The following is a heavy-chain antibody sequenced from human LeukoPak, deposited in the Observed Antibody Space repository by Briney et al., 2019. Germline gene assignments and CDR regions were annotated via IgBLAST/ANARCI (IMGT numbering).Heavy chain of an antibody. CDR2: ISGSSSKI. J-gene: IGHJ4*02. V-gene: IGHV3-21*01. CDR1: GFTFSSYT. CDR3: ARDAYGDYGFDY. Sequence: GGCLRLSCAASGFTFSSYTMNLVRQPPGKGLEWVSSISGSSSKIYYADPVKGRFTISRDNAKDSLYLQMNSLRADDTAVYYCARDAYGDYGFDYWGQGILVTVSS. D-gene: IGHD4-17*01.